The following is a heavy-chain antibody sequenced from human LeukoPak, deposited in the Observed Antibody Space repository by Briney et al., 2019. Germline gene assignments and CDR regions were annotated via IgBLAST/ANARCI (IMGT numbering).Heavy chain of an antibody. CDR3: AREYTRKGEAFDI. CDR2: IYSGGST. D-gene: IGHD1-14*01. CDR1: GFTYDDHG. Sequence: GGSLRLSCAASGFTYDDHGMSWVRQAPGKGLEWVSVIYSGGSTNYADSVKGRFTISRDNSKNTLYLQMNSLRADDTAIYYCAREYTRKGEAFDIWGQGTMVTVSS. J-gene: IGHJ3*02. V-gene: IGHV3-53*01.